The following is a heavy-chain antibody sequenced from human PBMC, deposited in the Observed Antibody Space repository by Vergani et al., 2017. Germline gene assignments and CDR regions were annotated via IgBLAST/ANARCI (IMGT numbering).Heavy chain of an antibody. J-gene: IGHJ4*02. Sequence: EVQLVESGGGLVQPGGSLRLSCAASGFTFSSYWMSWVRQAPGKGLEWVANIKQDGSENYYVDSVKGRFTIARDNAKNSLYLQMNSLRAEDTAVYYCARLYCSSTSCHFDYWGQGTLVTVSS. CDR2: IKQDGSEN. V-gene: IGHV3-7*01. D-gene: IGHD2-2*01. CDR3: ARLYCSSTSCHFDY. CDR1: GFTFSSYW.